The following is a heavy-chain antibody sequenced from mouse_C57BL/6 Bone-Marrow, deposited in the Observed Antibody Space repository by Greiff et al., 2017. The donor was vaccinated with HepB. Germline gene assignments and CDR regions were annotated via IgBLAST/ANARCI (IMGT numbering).Heavy chain of an antibody. Sequence: EVQGVESGGDLVKPGGSLKLSCAASGFTFSSYGMSWVRQTPDKRLEWVATISSGGSYTYYPDSVKGRFTISRDNAKNTLYLQMSSLKSEDTAMYYCARWAPWFAYWGQGTLVTVSA. J-gene: IGHJ3*01. CDR3: ARWAPWFAY. CDR2: ISSGGSYT. CDR1: GFTFSSYG. V-gene: IGHV5-6*01.